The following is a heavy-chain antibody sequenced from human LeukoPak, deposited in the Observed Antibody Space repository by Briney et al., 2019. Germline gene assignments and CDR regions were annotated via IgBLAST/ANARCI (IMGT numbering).Heavy chain of an antibody. D-gene: IGHD6-19*01. CDR1: GFTVSSNH. CDR2: IYNSGST. J-gene: IGHJ5*02. Sequence: GGSLRLSCAASGFTVSSNHMNWVRQAPGKGLEWVSVIYNSGSTSYADSVKGRSTISRDISKNILYFQMNSLRAEDTAVYYCARGVAGGNWFDPWGQGTLVTVSS. CDR3: ARGVAGGNWFDP. V-gene: IGHV3-53*01.